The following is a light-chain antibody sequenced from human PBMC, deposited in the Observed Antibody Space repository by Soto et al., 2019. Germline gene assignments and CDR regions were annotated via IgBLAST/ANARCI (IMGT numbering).Light chain of an antibody. CDR1: QSVSSN. CDR3: QQYNNWSAWT. Sequence: EIVMTQSPATLSVSPGERATLSCRASQSVSSNLAWYQQKPGQAPRLLIYGASTRATCIPARFSGSGSGTAVSLTISSLQSEEFAVYYGQQYNNWSAWTCGQGTKVEIK. J-gene: IGKJ1*01. V-gene: IGKV3D-15*01. CDR2: GAS.